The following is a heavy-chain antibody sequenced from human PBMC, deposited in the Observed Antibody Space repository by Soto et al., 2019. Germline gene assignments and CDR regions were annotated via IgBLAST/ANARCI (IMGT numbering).Heavy chain of an antibody. J-gene: IGHJ4*02. CDR1: GFTFSSYW. Sequence: PGGSLRLSCAASGFTFSSYWMHWVRQAPGKGLVWVSRINSDGNITDYADSVKGRFTISRDNAKTTLYLQINSLRASDTAIYYCARHKSGGGSYPFDFWGQGTLVTVSS. CDR3: ARHKSGGGSYPFDF. D-gene: IGHD3-10*01. V-gene: IGHV3-74*01. CDR2: INSDGNIT.